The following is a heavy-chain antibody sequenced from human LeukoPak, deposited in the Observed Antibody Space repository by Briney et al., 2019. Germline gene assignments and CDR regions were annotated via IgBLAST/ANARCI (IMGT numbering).Heavy chain of an antibody. CDR1: GFTFSSYS. V-gene: IGHV3-23*01. D-gene: IGHD3-3*01. J-gene: IGHJ4*02. CDR2: ISGSGGST. CDR3: AKMAFWSGYYEDY. Sequence: GGSLRLSCAASGFTFSSYSMSWIRQAPGKGLEWVSAISGSGGSTYYADSVKGRFTISRDNSKNTLYLQMNSLRAEDTAVYYCAKMAFWSGYYEDYWGQGTLVTVSS.